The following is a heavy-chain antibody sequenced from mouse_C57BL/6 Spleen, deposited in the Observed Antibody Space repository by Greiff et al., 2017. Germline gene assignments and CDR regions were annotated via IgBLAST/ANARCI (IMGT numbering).Heavy chain of an antibody. D-gene: IGHD2-2*01. CDR1: GYTFTSYW. J-gene: IGHJ4*01. CDR3: ASKGYDYAMDY. Sequence: VQLQQSGAELVRPGSSVKLSCKASGYTFTSYWMHWVKQRPIQGLEWIGNIDPSDSETHYNQKFKDKATLTVDKSSSTAYMQLSSLTSEDSAVYYCASKGYDYAMDYWGQGTSVTVSS. CDR2: IDPSDSET. V-gene: IGHV1-52*01.